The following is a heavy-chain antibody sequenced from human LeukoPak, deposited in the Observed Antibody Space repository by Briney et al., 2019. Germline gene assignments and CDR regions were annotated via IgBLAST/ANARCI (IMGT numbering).Heavy chain of an antibody. D-gene: IGHD1-26*01. Sequence: GGSLRLSCAASGFTVSSNYMSWVRQAPGEGLQWVLVIYSGGSTYYADSVKGRFTISRDNSKNTLYLQMNSLRAEDTAVYYCARGSGSPLGAFDIWGQGTMVTVSS. CDR1: GFTVSSNY. V-gene: IGHV3-53*01. J-gene: IGHJ3*02. CDR2: IYSGGST. CDR3: ARGSGSPLGAFDI.